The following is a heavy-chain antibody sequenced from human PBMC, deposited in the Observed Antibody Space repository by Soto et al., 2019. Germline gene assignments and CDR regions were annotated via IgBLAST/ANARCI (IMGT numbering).Heavy chain of an antibody. V-gene: IGHV4-30-4*01. CDR3: ASGYYDSSGYYSPLGY. CDR2: IYYSGST. CDR1: GGSISSGDYY. J-gene: IGHJ4*02. D-gene: IGHD3-22*01. Sequence: QVQLQESGPGLVKPSQTLSLTCTVSGGSISSGDYYWSWIRQPPGKGLEWIGYIYYSGSTYYNPSLKSRVTISVDTSKNQCSLKLSSVTAADTAVYYCASGYYDSSGYYSPLGYWGQGTLVTVSS.